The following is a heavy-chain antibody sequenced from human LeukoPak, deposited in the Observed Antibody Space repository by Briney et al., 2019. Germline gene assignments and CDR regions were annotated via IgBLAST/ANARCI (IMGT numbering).Heavy chain of an antibody. CDR3: ARDSLPWYSSSPYYYYMDV. J-gene: IGHJ6*03. CDR1: GFTFSSYA. CDR2: ISYDGSNK. Sequence: GGSLRLSCAASGFTFSSYAMHWVRQAPGKGLEWVAVISYDGSNKYYADSVKGRFTISRDNSKNTLYLQMNSLRAEDTAVYYCARDSLPWYSSSPYYYYMDVWGKGTTVTVSS. D-gene: IGHD6-13*01. V-gene: IGHV3-30-3*01.